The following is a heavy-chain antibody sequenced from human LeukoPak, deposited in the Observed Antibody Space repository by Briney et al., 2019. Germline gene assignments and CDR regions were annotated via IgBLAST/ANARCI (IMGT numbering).Heavy chain of an antibody. CDR3: ARVGPLAVAGHNWFDP. CDR2: ISAYNGNT. J-gene: IGHJ5*02. V-gene: IGHV1-18*01. CDR1: GYTFTSYG. D-gene: IGHD6-19*01. Sequence: ASVKVSCKASGYTFTSYGISWVRQAPGQGLEWMGWISAYNGNTNYARKLQGRVTMTTDTSTSTAYMELRSLRSDDTAVYYCARVGPLAVAGHNWFDPWGQGTLVTVSS.